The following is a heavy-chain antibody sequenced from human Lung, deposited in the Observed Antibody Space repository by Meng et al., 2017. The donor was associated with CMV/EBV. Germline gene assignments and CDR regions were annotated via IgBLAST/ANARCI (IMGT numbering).Heavy chain of an antibody. V-gene: IGHV1-18*01. J-gene: IGHJ2*01. D-gene: IGHD3-22*01. CDR1: SYR. CDR2: NNPYNGNT. CDR3: ARESGYYDSCGYYYWYFDL. Sequence: SYRFNWIRQAPGQGPEWMGWNNPYNGNTDYARNLRGRVTMTTDASTNTAYMELRSLTSDDSAVYYCARESGYYDSCGYYYWYFDLWGRGTLVTVSS.